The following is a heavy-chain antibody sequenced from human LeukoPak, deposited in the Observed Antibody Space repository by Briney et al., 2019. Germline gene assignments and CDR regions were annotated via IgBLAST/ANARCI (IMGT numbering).Heavy chain of an antibody. CDR2: INPNSGGT. CDR1: GYTFTGYY. V-gene: IGHV1-2*02. J-gene: IGHJ4*02. D-gene: IGHD3-22*01. CDR3: ARGPPPTYYSDSSGYPDY. Sequence: GASVKVSCKASGYTFTGYYMHWVRQAPGQGLEWMGWINPNSGGTNYAQKFQGRVTMTRDTSISTAYMELSRLRSDDTAVYYCARGPPPTYYSDSSGYPDYWGQGTLVTVSS.